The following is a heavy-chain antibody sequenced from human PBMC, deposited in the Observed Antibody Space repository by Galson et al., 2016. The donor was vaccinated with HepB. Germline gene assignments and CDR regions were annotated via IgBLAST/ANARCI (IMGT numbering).Heavy chain of an antibody. CDR3: AAGIRLGGWSPFDY. Sequence: VKVSCKASGFTFASSAVQWVRQARGQRLEWIGWIVVGGGNTNYAQKFQERLTITRDMSTNTTYMQLSSLRSEDTAVYYCAAGIRLGGWSPFDYWGQGTLVTVSS. J-gene: IGHJ4*02. CDR1: GFTFASSA. CDR2: IVVGGGNT. V-gene: IGHV1-58*01. D-gene: IGHD5-12*01.